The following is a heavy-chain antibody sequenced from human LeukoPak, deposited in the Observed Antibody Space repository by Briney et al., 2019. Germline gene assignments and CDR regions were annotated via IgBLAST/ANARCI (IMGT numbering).Heavy chain of an antibody. CDR3: AKDIYRSGSYAFDI. J-gene: IGHJ3*02. V-gene: IGHV3-23*01. CDR2: ISGSGGST. Sequence: GGSLRLSCAASGFTFSSYAMSWVRQAPGKGLEWVSAISGSGGSTYYADSVKGRFTISRDNAKNSLYLQMNSLRAEDTALYYCAKDIYRSGSYAFDIWGQGTMVTVSS. CDR1: GFTFSSYA. D-gene: IGHD3-10*01.